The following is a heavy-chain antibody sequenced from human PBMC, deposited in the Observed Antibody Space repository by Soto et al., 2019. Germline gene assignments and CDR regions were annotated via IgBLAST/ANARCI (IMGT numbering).Heavy chain of an antibody. J-gene: IGHJ5*02. Sequence: PSETLSLTCTVSGGSISSYYWSWIRQPPGKGLEWIGYIYYSGSTNYNPSLKSRVTISVDTSKNQFSLKLSYVTAADTAVYYCARGRWSYYGSSGYQHNWFDPWGQGNLVTVSS. CDR1: GGSISSYY. CDR3: ARGRWSYYGSSGYQHNWFDP. CDR2: IYYSGST. V-gene: IGHV4-59*01. D-gene: IGHD3-22*01.